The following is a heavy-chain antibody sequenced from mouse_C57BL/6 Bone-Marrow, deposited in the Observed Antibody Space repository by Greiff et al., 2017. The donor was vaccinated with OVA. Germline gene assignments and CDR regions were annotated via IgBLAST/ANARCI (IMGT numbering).Heavy chain of an antibody. Sequence: VQLQESGGGLVQPKGSLKLSCAASGFSFNTYAMNWVRQAPGKGLEWVARIRSKSNNYATYYADSVKDRFTISRDDSESMLYLQMNNLKTEDTAMYYCVRQGSYYGSSLAYWGQGTLVTVSA. D-gene: IGHD1-1*01. CDR2: IRSKSNNYAT. V-gene: IGHV10-1*01. CDR1: GFSFNTYA. J-gene: IGHJ3*01. CDR3: VRQGSYYGSSLAY.